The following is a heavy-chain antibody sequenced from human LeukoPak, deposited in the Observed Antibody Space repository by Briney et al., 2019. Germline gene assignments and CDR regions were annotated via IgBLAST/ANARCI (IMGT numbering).Heavy chain of an antibody. J-gene: IGHJ4*02. V-gene: IGHV4-59*08. D-gene: IGHD1-26*01. CDR1: GGSISSYY. Sequence: PSETLSLTCTVSGGSISSYYWSWIRQPPGKGLEWIGYIYYSGSTNYNPSLKSRVTISVDTSKNQFSLKLSSVTAADTAVYYCARRHWVGATIFDYWGQGTLVTVSS. CDR2: IYYSGST. CDR3: ARRHWVGATIFDY.